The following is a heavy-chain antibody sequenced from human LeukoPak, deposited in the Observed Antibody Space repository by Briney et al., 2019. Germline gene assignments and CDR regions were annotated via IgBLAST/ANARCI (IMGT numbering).Heavy chain of an antibody. CDR3: AREGGGSSGYPWDE. V-gene: IGHV1-24*01. J-gene: IGHJ4*02. Sequence: GASVKVSCRVSGYSLSDLSIHWVRHVPGKGLEWMGGFEPEEGDHGETIYAQNFEGRLTLTEDTLTDTAYMELRSLRSDDTAVYYCAREGGGSSGYPWDEWGQGTLVTVSS. D-gene: IGHD3-22*01. CDR2: FEPEEGDHGET. CDR1: GYSLSDLS.